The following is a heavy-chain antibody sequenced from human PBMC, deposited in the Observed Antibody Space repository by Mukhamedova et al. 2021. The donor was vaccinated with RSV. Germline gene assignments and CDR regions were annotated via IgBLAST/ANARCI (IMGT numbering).Heavy chain of an antibody. CDR3: ARDSNFHCSGGSCLIDY. CDR2: IKQDGSEI. Sequence: EWVANIKQDGSEIYYVDSVKGRFTISRDNAKNSLYLQMNSLRAEDTAVYYCARDSNFHCSGGSCLIDYWGQGTLVTVSS. D-gene: IGHD2-15*01. V-gene: IGHV3-7*03. J-gene: IGHJ4*02.